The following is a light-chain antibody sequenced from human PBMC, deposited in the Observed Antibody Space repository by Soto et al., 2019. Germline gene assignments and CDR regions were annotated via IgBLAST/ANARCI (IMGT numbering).Light chain of an antibody. CDR1: SGHSSYA. Sequence: QPVLTQSPSASASLGASVKLTCTLSSGHSSYAIEWYQQRPEKGPRYLMKLNSDGSHSKGDGIPDRFSGSSSGAERYHNISSLQSEDEADYYCQTWGTGIRVFGGGTKLTVL. CDR3: QTWGTGIRV. J-gene: IGLJ3*02. CDR2: LNSDGSH. V-gene: IGLV4-69*01.